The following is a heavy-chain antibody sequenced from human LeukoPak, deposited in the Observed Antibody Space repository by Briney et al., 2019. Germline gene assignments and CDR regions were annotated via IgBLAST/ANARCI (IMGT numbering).Heavy chain of an antibody. V-gene: IGHV3-21*01. Sequence: TGGSLRLSCAASGFTFSSYSMNWVRQAPGKGLEWVSSISSSSSYIYYADSVKGRFTISRDNAKNSLYLQMNSLRVEDTAVYYCARGGVIWFGELDFDYWGQGTLVTVSS. CDR3: ARGGVIWFGELDFDY. D-gene: IGHD3-10*01. CDR1: GFTFSSYS. J-gene: IGHJ4*02. CDR2: ISSSSSYI.